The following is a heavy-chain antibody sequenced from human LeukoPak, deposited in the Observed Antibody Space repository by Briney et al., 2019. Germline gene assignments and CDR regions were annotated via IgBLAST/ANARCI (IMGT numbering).Heavy chain of an antibody. CDR3: AKSLRRISGSYYIDPAPGD. Sequence: GGSLRLSCAASGFTFSTYAMTWVRQAPVKGLEWVSTISAGGGSTYYADSVKGRFTISRDDSKNTLFLQMNSPRAEDTAVYYCAKSLRRISGSYYIDPAPGDWGQGTLVTVSS. CDR2: ISAGGGST. V-gene: IGHV3-23*01. D-gene: IGHD3-10*01. CDR1: GFTFSTYA. J-gene: IGHJ4*02.